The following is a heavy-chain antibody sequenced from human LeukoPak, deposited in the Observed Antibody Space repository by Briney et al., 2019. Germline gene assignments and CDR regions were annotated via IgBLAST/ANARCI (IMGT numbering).Heavy chain of an antibody. CDR3: AKDLRGHNRMGYCMDV. J-gene: IGHJ6*03. Sequence: GGSLRLSCAASGFTFDDYTMHWVRQAAGKGLDWVSLISWDGGSTYYADSVKGRFIISRDNSKNSLYLQMNSLRTEDTALYYCAKDLRGHNRMGYCMDVWGKGTTVTVSS. V-gene: IGHV3-43*01. D-gene: IGHD1-14*01. CDR2: ISWDGGST. CDR1: GFTFDDYT.